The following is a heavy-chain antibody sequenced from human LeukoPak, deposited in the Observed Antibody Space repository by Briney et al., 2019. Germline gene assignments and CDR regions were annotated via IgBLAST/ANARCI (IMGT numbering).Heavy chain of an antibody. V-gene: IGHV3-53*05. J-gene: IGHJ4*02. CDR1: GFSVSSNY. CDR3: ATTMAAVAYYFDY. Sequence: PGGSLRLSCAASGFSVSSNYMTWVRQPPGKGLEWVSVMYSGGGTCYADSVRGRFTITRDNSKNTVYLQMNSLRAIDTAVYYCATTMAAVAYYFDYWGQGALVTVSS. CDR2: MYSGGGT. D-gene: IGHD6-13*01.